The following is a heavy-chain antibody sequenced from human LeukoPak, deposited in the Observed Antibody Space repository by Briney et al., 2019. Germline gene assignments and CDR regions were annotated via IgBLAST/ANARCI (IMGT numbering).Heavy chain of an antibody. J-gene: IGHJ4*02. CDR2: IYYSGST. D-gene: IGHD3-10*01. V-gene: IGHV4-30-4*01. Sequence: PSQTLSLTCTVSGGSISSGDYYWSWIRQPPGKGLEWIGYIYYSGSTYYNPSLKSRVTISVDTSKNQFSLKLSSVTAADTAVYYRARVRGRSGSYGLFDYWGQGTLVTVSS. CDR3: ARVRGRSGSYGLFDY. CDR1: GGSISSGDYY.